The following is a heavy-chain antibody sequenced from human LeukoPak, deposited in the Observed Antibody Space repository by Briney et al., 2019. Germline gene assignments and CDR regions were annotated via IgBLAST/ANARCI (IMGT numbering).Heavy chain of an antibody. D-gene: IGHD4-17*01. CDR2: IYYSGST. J-gene: IGHJ4*02. CDR1: GGSISSYY. Sequence: SETLSLTCTVSGGSISSYYWSWIREPPGKGLEWIGYIYYSGSTNYNPSLKSRVTISVDTSKNQFSLKLSSVTAADTAVYYCARGNYGDYFDYWGQGTLVTVSS. CDR3: ARGNYGDYFDY. V-gene: IGHV4-59*08.